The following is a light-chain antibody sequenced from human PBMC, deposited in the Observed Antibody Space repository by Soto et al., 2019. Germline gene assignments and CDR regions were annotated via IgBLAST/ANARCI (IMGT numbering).Light chain of an antibody. CDR2: DVN. CDR3: CSYSGSSSLVV. Sequence: QAVVTQPASVSGSPGQSIAISCTGTSSDVGGYNFVSWYQQHPGKAPKLMIYDVNNRPSGVSDRFSGSKSGNTASLTISGLLTEDEADYYCCSYSGSSSLVVFGGGTKLTVL. CDR1: SSDVGGYNF. V-gene: IGLV2-14*03. J-gene: IGLJ2*01.